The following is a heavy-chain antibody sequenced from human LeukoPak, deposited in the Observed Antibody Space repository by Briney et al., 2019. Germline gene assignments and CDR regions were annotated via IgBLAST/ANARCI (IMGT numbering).Heavy chain of an antibody. J-gene: IGHJ5*02. CDR2: VHASGSP. D-gene: IGHD3-22*01. Sequence: PSETLSLTCTVSGGSISPYYWSWIRQPAGKGLEWIGRVHASGSPNYNPSLKSRVTISIDTSKNQFSLNLNSVTATDTAVYYCARRHSDSSGFYTAWGQGTLVTVSS. CDR3: ARRHSDSSGFYTA. V-gene: IGHV4-4*07. CDR1: GGSISPYY.